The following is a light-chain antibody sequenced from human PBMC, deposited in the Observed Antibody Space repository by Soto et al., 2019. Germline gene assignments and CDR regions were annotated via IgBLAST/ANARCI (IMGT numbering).Light chain of an antibody. Sequence: QSVLTQPPSVSGAPGQTVTISCTGSSSNIGAGYDVHWYQQLPGTAPKLLIYGNSNRPSGVPDRFSGSKSGTSASLAITGLQAEDEADYYCQSYDSSLSCHVVFGGGTKLTVL. CDR3: QSYDSSLSCHVV. V-gene: IGLV1-40*01. CDR1: SSNIGAGYD. J-gene: IGLJ2*01. CDR2: GNS.